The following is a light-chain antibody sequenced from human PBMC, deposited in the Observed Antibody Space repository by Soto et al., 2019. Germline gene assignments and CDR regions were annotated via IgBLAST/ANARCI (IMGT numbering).Light chain of an antibody. V-gene: IGKV1-9*01. CDR3: QQLNSYSYT. Sequence: DIQLTQSPSFLSASVGDRVTITCRASQGISSYLAWYQQKPGTAPKLLIYAASTLQSGVPSRFSGSGSGTEFTLTISSLQPEDFATYYCQQLNSYSYTFGQGTKVDIK. J-gene: IGKJ2*01. CDR2: AAS. CDR1: QGISSY.